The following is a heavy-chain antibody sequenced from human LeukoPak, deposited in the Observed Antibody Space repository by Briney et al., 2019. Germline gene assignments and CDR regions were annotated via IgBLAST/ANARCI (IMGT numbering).Heavy chain of an antibody. CDR2: IRYSGST. CDR1: GVSISSSSDY. CDR3: ARHASITMIAFKH. V-gene: IGHV4-39*01. D-gene: IGHD3-22*01. Sequence: SETLSLTCTVSGVSISSSSDYWGWIRQPPGKGLEWIGSIRYSGSTYNNPSLKSRVTISVDTSKNQFSLKLTSVTAADTAVYYCARHASITMIAFKHWGQGTLVTVSS. J-gene: IGHJ4*02.